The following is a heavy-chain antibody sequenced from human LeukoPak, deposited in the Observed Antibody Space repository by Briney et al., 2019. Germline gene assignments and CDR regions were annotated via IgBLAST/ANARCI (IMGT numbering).Heavy chain of an antibody. CDR3: ASEQSGNYYRPFDS. Sequence: GGSLRLSCATSGFTFSSYSMNWVRQAPGKALEWVSSTSSSSLYIYYADSVRGRFTISRDNAKSSLYLQMNSLRAEDTAVYYCASEQSGNYYRPFDSWGQGTLVTVSS. J-gene: IGHJ4*02. CDR1: GFTFSSYS. V-gene: IGHV3-21*01. CDR2: TSSSSLYI. D-gene: IGHD1-26*01.